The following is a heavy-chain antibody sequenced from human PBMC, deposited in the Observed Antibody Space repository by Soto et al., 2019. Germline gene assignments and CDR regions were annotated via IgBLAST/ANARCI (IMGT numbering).Heavy chain of an antibody. D-gene: IGHD6-19*01. CDR1: VFTVSSYD. CDR2: ISNRDGRT. J-gene: IGHJ4*02. CDR3: AKDATRTSGWYYFDY. Sequence: GTLRLCLPASVFTVSSYDMGWVREAPGKGLEWVSAISNRDGRTYYAHSVKGRFTISRDNSKNTLYLQMNSLGAEDTAVYYCAKDATRTSGWYYFDYWGQGTLVTVSS. V-gene: IGHV3-23*01.